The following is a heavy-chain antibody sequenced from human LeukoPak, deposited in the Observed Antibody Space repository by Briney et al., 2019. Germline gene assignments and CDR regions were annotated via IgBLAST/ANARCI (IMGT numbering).Heavy chain of an antibody. CDR1: GYTFTGLGLY. Sequence: AASVKVSCKTSGYTFTGLGLYIHWVRQAPGQGLEWMGWINPRSGGTNYAQKFQGRVTMTRDTSISTAYMELSRLTSDDTAVYYRATDPTTAGTTRFDYWGQGTLVTVSS. J-gene: IGHJ4*02. CDR2: INPRSGGT. D-gene: IGHD1-1*01. CDR3: ATDPTTAGTTRFDY. V-gene: IGHV1-2*02.